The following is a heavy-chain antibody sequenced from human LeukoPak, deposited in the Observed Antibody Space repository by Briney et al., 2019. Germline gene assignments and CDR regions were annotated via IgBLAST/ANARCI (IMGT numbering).Heavy chain of an antibody. CDR2: INPNSGGT. CDR3: ARDRSGSSWPSYMDV. CDR1: GYTFTSYY. Sequence: GASVKVSCKASGYTFTSYYMHWVRQAPGQGLEWMGWINPNSGGTNYAQKFQGRVTMTTDTSISTAYMELSRLRSDDTAVYYCARDRSGSSWPSYMDVWGKGTTVTISS. D-gene: IGHD6-13*01. J-gene: IGHJ6*03. V-gene: IGHV1-2*02.